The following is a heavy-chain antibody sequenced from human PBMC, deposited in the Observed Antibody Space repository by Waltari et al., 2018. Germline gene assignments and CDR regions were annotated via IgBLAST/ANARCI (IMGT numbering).Heavy chain of an antibody. D-gene: IGHD6-13*01. V-gene: IGHV3-74*03. CDR2: INNDGTNT. J-gene: IGHJ4*02. Sequence: EMQQVESGGGVVHPGGSLRLSCVASDSTLRSYWMHWVRQAPGKGLVWVSRINNDGTNTTYADSVKGRFTISRDNTKNILYLQMNSLRVEDTATYYCARAAGDWGQGPLVTVSS. CDR1: DSTLRSYW. CDR3: ARAAGD.